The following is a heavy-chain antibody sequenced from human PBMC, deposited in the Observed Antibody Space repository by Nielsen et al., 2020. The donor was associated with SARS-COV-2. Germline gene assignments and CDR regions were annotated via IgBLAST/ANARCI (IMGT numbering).Heavy chain of an antibody. J-gene: IGHJ4*02. D-gene: IGHD1-26*01. CDR2: IIPIFGTA. CDR3: ARVSGSYCDY. Sequence: SVKVSCKASGGTFSSYAISWVRQAPGQGLEWMGGIIPIFGTANYAQKFQGRVTMTRNTSISTAYMELSSLRSEDTAVYYCARVSGSYCDYWGQGTLVTVSS. CDR1: GGTFSSYA. V-gene: IGHV1-69*05.